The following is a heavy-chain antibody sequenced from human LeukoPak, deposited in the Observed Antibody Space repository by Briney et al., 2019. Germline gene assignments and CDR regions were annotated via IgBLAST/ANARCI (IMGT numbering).Heavy chain of an antibody. J-gene: IGHJ4*02. CDR1: GYSFTSYR. D-gene: IGHD5-24*01. CDR3: ARLRDGYNLESVGYYFDY. Sequence: GESLKISCKGSGYSFTSYRIGWVRQMPGKGLEWMGIIYPDDSDTRYSPSFQGQVTISADKSISTAYLQWSSLKASDTAMYYCARLRDGYNLESVGYYFDYWGQGTLVTVSS. V-gene: IGHV5-51*01. CDR2: IYPDDSDT.